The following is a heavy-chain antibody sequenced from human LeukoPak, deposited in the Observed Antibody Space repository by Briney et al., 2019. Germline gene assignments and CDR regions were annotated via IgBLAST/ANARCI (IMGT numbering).Heavy chain of an antibody. Sequence: PGGSLRLSCVASGFTFNSYSMNWVRQAPGKGLEWVSAISGSGGSTYYADSVKGRFTISRDNSKNTLYLQMNSLRAEDTAVYYCAKDPLPYYDILTGYSSYFDYWGQGTLVTVSS. J-gene: IGHJ4*02. CDR1: GFTFNSYS. D-gene: IGHD3-9*01. CDR3: AKDPLPYYDILTGYSSYFDY. V-gene: IGHV3-23*01. CDR2: ISGSGGST.